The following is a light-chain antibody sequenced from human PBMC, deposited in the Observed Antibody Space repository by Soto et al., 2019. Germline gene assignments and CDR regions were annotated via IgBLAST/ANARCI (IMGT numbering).Light chain of an antibody. J-gene: IGKJ4*01. Sequence: EIVMTQSPATLSVSPGERATLSCRASQSVSSNLAWYQQKPGQAPRLLIYGASTRATGIPARFSGSGSGTEFPLTISSLQSEDVAVYYCQQYNNWPPLTFGGGTKVEIK. CDR2: GAS. V-gene: IGKV3-15*01. CDR1: QSVSSN. CDR3: QQYNNWPPLT.